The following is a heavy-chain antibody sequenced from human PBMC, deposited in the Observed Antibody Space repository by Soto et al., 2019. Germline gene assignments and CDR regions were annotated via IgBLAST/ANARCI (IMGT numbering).Heavy chain of an antibody. CDR1: GFTFSSYG. CDR2: ISYDGSNK. J-gene: IGHJ4*02. V-gene: IGHV3-30*03. Sequence: QVQLVESGGGVVQPGRSLRLSCAASGFTFSSYGMHWVRQAPGKGLEWVAVISYDGSNKYYADSLKGRFPLSRDNSKNPMYLQMNSLRAEDTAVYYCARSPSSGSYLAYFAYWGQGTLVPVSS. CDR3: ARSPSSGSYLAYFAY. D-gene: IGHD1-26*01.